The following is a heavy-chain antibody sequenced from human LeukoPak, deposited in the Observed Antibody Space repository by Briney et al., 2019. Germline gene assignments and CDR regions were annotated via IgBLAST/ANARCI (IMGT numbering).Heavy chain of an antibody. D-gene: IGHD4-17*01. CDR3: AGYDYGDLGPLQY. Sequence: GGSLRLSCAASGFDFSGYGMHWVRQAPGKGLEWVAVILYDGSNKYYADSVKGRCTISRDNSKKTLYLQMNSLRAEDTAVYYCAGYDYGDLGPLQYWGQGTLVTVPS. J-gene: IGHJ4*02. V-gene: IGHV3-30*03. CDR2: ILYDGSNK. CDR1: GFDFSGYG.